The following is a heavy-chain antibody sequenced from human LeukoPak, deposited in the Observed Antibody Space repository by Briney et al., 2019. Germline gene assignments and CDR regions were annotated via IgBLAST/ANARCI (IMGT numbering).Heavy chain of an antibody. CDR1: GGTFSSYA. D-gene: IGHD5-18*01. J-gene: IGHJ4*02. Sequence: SVKVSCKASGGTFSSYAISWVRQAPGQRLEWMGGIIPIFGTANYAQKFQGRVTITTDESTSTAYMELSSLRSEDTAVYCCERAVDTAMTAINWGQGTLVTVSS. CDR3: ERAVDTAMTAIN. V-gene: IGHV1-69*05. CDR2: IIPIFGTA.